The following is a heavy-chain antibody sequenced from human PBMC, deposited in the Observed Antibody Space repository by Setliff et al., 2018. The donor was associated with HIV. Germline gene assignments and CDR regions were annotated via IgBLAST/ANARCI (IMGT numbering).Heavy chain of an antibody. CDR3: ARSRAAGFDY. Sequence: GGSLRLSCAASGFTFSSYTMNWVRQAPGKGLEWVSSISSSSYYIYYADSVKGRFTISRDNAKNSLFLQMNSLRAEDTAVYYCARSRAAGFDYWGQGVLVTVSS. J-gene: IGHJ4*02. CDR2: ISSSSYYI. CDR1: GFTFSSYT. D-gene: IGHD6-13*01. V-gene: IGHV3-21*01.